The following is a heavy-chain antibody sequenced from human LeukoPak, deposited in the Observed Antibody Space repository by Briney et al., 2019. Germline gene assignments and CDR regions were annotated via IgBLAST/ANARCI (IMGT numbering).Heavy chain of an antibody. J-gene: IGHJ4*02. CDR2: INPNSGGT. D-gene: IGHD3-10*01. CDR1: GYTFTGYY. V-gene: IGHV1-2*06. Sequence: ASVKVSCKASGYTFTGYYMHWVRQAPGQGLEWMGRINPNSGGTNHAQKFQGRVTMTRDTSISTAYMELSRLRSDDTAVYYCARIGLWFGELWPFDYWGQGTLVTVSS. CDR3: ARIGLWFGELWPFDY.